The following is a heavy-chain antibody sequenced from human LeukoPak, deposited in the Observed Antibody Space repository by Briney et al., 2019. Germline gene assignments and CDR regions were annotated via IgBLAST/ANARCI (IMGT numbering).Heavy chain of an antibody. D-gene: IGHD3-16*02. CDR2: ISWDGGNT. Sequence: GGSLRLSCAASGFTFDDYTMHWVRQAPGKGLEWVSLISWDGGNTYYANSVKGRFTVSRDNSKNSLYLQMNSLRAEDTAVYYCARADYDYVWGSYRQYYFDYWGQGTLVTVSS. J-gene: IGHJ4*02. V-gene: IGHV3-43*01. CDR3: ARADYDYVWGSYRQYYFDY. CDR1: GFTFDDYT.